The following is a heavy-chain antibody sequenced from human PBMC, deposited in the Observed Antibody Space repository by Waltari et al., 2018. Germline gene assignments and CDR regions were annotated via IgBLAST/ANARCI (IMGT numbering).Heavy chain of an antibody. CDR1: GGSISSYY. CDR3: ARGGSTSESFDV. CDR2: ISYSGST. J-gene: IGHJ3*01. D-gene: IGHD3-10*01. V-gene: IGHV4-59*01. Sequence: QLQLQESGPGLVTPSETLSLPCTVSGGSISSYYWRWIRQSPGKGLEWIGYISYSGSTNYHPSLKSRVTISVDTPKNEVSLKVTYVTPVDTAIYYCARGGSTSESFDVWGQGTMVTVSS.